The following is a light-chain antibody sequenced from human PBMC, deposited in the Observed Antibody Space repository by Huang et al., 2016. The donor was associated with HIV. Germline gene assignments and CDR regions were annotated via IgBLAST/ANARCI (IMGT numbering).Light chain of an antibody. CDR2: GAS. CDR3: QQYGSSPGT. CDR1: QSVNSGY. Sequence: EIVLTQSPGTLSLSPGERATLPCRASQSVNSGYLAWYQQKPGQAPRLLIYGASSRATGIPGRFIGSGSGTDFTLTISRLQPEDFAVYFCQQYGSSPGTFGQGTKVEMK. V-gene: IGKV3-20*01. J-gene: IGKJ1*01.